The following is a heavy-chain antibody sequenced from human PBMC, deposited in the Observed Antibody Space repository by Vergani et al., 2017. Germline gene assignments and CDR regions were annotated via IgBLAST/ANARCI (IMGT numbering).Heavy chain of an antibody. CDR2: VGFDGSDT. J-gene: IGHJ4*02. CDR3: ARDGAGTIDFDY. V-gene: IGHV3-74*01. D-gene: IGHD1-26*01. Sequence: EVQLVESGGGLVQPGGSLRLSYAASGFPLSNAWIHWVRQGPGKGLEWVSRVGFDGSDTVYADSVKGRFTISKDSAMNTVHLQMTNVRAEDTAVYFCARDGAGTIDFDYWGPGILVTVSS. CDR1: GFPLSNAW.